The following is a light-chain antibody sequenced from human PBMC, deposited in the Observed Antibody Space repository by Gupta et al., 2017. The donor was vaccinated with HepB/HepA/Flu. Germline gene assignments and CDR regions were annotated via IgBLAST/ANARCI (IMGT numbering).Light chain of an antibody. J-gene: IGKJ4*01. CDR2: DAS. CDR1: QSVSNY. Sequence: DIVLTQSPATLSLSPGERATLSCRASQSVSNYLAWYQQKPGQAPRLLIYDASNRATGIPVRFSGSGSGTDFTLTISSLEPEDFAVYYCQQRFAWPPLTFGGGTKVEIK. V-gene: IGKV3-11*01. CDR3: QQRFAWPPLT.